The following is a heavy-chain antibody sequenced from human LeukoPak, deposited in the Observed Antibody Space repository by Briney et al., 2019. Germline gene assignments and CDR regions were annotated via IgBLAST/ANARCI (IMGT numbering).Heavy chain of an antibody. CDR2: ISGSGGST. CDR3: SKDLYSTGWYAFFDY. D-gene: IGHD6-19*01. V-gene: IGHV3-23*01. CDR1: GFTFSSYA. Sequence: GGSLRLSCAASGFTFSSYAMSWVRQAPGKGLEWVSAISGSGGSTYYADSVKGRFTISRDNSKNTLYLQMNSLRAEDTAVYYCSKDLYSTGWYAFFDYWGQGTLVAVSS. J-gene: IGHJ4*02.